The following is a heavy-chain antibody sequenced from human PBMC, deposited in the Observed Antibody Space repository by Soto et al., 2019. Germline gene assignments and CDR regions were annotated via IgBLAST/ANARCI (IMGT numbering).Heavy chain of an antibody. CDR3: VSWDDIVVSSD. V-gene: IGHV3-7*01. D-gene: IGHD5-12*01. J-gene: IGHJ4*02. CDR2: INQAGSQT. CDR1: GFTFSANW. Sequence: GGSLRLSCAASGFTFSANWMSWLRQAPGKGLEWVAHINQAGSQTLYVDSVKGRFTISRDNAKNSVYLQMNSLRADDTAVYYCVSWDDIVVSSDWGQGILVTVSS.